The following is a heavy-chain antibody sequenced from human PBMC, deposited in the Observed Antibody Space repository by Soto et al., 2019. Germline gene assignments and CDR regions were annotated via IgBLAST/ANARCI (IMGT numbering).Heavy chain of an antibody. CDR2: IYYSGET. Sequence: PSETLSLTCSVSGVSIRTTSYYWGWIRQTPGKGLEWIGTIYYSGETYYNPSLGSRVTISIDTSKNHFSLNLTSVTAADTAIYYCARHGSFWGQGALVTVSS. J-gene: IGHJ4*02. V-gene: IGHV4-39*01. D-gene: IGHD3-16*02. CDR3: ARHGSF. CDR1: GVSIRTTSYY.